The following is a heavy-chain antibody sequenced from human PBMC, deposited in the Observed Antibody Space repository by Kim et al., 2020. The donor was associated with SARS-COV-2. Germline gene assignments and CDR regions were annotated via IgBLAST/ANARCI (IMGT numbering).Heavy chain of an antibody. CDR2: ITPDGSGS. CDR3: ARYMGVSGADY. CDR1: GFTFSGHW. V-gene: IGHV3-74*01. J-gene: IGHJ4*02. Sequence: GGSLRLSCAASGFTFSGHWMHWVRQAPGKGLVWVSRITPDGSGSDYAHSVRGRFTISRDNAKNTVYLQMNSLRAEDTAVYYCARYMGVSGADYWGQGALVTVSS. D-gene: IGHD3-10*01.